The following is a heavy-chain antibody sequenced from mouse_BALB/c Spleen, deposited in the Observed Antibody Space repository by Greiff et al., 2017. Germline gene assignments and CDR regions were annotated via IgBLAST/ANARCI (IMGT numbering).Heavy chain of an antibody. D-gene: IGHD2-14*01. V-gene: IGHV2-9*02. J-gene: IGHJ4*01. CDR1: GFSLTSYG. Sequence: QVQLQQSGPGLVAPSQSLSITCTVSGFSLTSYGVHWVRQPPGKGLEWLGVIWAGGSTNYNSALMSRLSISKDNSKSQVFLKMNSLQTDDTAMYYCARGDYRYDVGPMDYWGQGTSVTVSS. CDR3: ARGDYRYDVGPMDY. CDR2: IWAGGST.